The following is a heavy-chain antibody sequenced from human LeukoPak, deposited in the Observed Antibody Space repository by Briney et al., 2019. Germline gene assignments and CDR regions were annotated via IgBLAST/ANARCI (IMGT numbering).Heavy chain of an antibody. V-gene: IGHV4-34*01. D-gene: IGHD6-6*01. CDR3: ARKGRAGGGSSSFFDY. J-gene: IGHJ4*02. CDR2: INHSGST. Sequence: SETLSLTCAVYGGSFSGYHWSWIRQPPGKWLEWIGEINHSGSTNYNPSLKSRVTISVDTSKNQFSLKLSSVTAADTAVYYCARKGRAGGGSSSFFDYWGQGTLVTVSS. CDR1: GGSFSGYH.